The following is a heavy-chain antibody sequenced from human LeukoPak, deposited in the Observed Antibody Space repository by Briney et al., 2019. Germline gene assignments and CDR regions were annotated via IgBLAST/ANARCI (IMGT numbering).Heavy chain of an antibody. CDR2: VYYSGST. CDR3: ARDFSRGGPPPYYFDY. CDR1: GGSVNTRSFY. Sequence: SGTLSLTCAASGGSVNTRSFYWGWIRQPPGKGLDWIGSVYYSGSTYYNPSLKSRATMSVDTSKNQFSLKLSSVTAADTAVYYCARDFSRGGPPPYYFDYWGQGALVTVSS. D-gene: IGHD2/OR15-2a*01. V-gene: IGHV4-39*07. J-gene: IGHJ4*02.